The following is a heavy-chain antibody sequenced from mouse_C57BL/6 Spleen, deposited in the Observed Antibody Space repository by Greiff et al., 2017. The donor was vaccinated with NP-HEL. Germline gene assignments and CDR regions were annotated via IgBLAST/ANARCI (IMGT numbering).Heavy chain of an antibody. J-gene: IGHJ3*01. D-gene: IGHD2-3*01. V-gene: IGHV1-42*01. CDR2: INPSTGGT. Sequence: EVKLQQSGPELVKPGASVKISCKASGYSFTGYYMNWVKQSPEKSLEWIGEINPSTGGTTYNQKFKAKATLTVDKSSSTAYMQLKNLTSEDSSVYYCARDGYSWFAYWGQGTLVTVAA. CDR3: ARDGYSWFAY. CDR1: GYSFTGYY.